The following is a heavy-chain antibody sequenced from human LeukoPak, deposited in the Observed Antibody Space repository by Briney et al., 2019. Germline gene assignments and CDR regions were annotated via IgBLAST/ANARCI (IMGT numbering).Heavy chain of an antibody. V-gene: IGHV4-59*01. J-gene: IGHJ4*02. CDR2: IHYSGST. D-gene: IGHD3-10*01. Sequence: PSETLSLTCTVSGDSINGYYWSWIRQPPGKELEWIGCIHYSGSTNYNPSFKSRVTISVDTSKNQFSLKLSSLTAADTAVYYCARLRAGVGEFSLDYWGQGTLVTVSS. CDR3: ARLRAGVGEFSLDY. CDR1: GDSINGYY.